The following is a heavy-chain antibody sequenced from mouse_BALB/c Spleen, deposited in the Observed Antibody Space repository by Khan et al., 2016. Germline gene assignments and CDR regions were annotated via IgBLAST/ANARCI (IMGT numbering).Heavy chain of an antibody. D-gene: IGHD2-2*01. Sequence: QIQLVQSGPELKKPGETVKISCKASGYTFTDYLIHWVKQAPGKGLKWMGWINTETAESAFTDGFKGRFALSLESSATTAFLQSNSLTTEDSATYFGARTWLPLDYWGQGTTLTVSS. CDR1: GYTFTDYL. V-gene: IGHV9-2-1*01. J-gene: IGHJ2*01. CDR2: INTETAES. CDR3: ARTWLPLDY.